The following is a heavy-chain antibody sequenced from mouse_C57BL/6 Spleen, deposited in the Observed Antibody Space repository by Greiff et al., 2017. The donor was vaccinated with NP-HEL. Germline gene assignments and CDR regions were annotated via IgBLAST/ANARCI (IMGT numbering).Heavy chain of an antibody. J-gene: IGHJ4*01. D-gene: IGHD1-1*01. Sequence: EVHLVESGGGLVKPGGSLKLSCAASGFTFSDYGMHWVRQAPEKGLEWVAYISSGSSTIYYADTVKGRFTISRDNAKNTLFLQMTSLRSEDTAMYYCANYYGSSWGAMDYWGQGTSVTVSS. CDR3: ANYYGSSWGAMDY. V-gene: IGHV5-17*01. CDR2: ISSGSSTI. CDR1: GFTFSDYG.